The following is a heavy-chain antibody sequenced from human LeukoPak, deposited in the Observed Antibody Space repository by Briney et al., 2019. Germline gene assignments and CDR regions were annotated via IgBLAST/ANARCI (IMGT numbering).Heavy chain of an antibody. CDR2: INHSGST. J-gene: IGHJ4*02. CDR1: GGSFSGYY. Sequence: SETLSLTCAVYGGSFSGYYWSWIRQPPGKGLEWIGEINHSGSTNYNPSLKSRVTISVDTSKNQFSLKLSSVTAADTAAYYCARGPNYGGNSKDFDYWGQGTLVTVSS. D-gene: IGHD4-23*01. V-gene: IGHV4-34*01. CDR3: ARGPNYGGNSKDFDY.